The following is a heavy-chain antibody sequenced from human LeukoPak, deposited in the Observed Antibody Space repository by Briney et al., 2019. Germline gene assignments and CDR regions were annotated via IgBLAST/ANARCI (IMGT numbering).Heavy chain of an antibody. CDR3: ARPRVGNYFDY. CDR1: GFTFSPYA. D-gene: IGHD3-10*01. CDR2: ISTSSSM. Sequence: GGSLRLSCAASGFTFSPYAMSWVRQAPGKELEWVAYISTSSSMNYADSVRGRFTISRDNAKNSLYLQLNSLRDEDTAVYYCARPRVGNYFDYWGQGTLVTVSS. J-gene: IGHJ4*02. V-gene: IGHV3-48*02.